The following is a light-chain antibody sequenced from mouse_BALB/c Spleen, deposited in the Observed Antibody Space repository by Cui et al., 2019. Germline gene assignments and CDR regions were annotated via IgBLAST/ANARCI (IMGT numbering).Light chain of an antibody. Sequence: QIVLTQSPAIMSASPGEKVTMTCSASSSVSYMHWYQQKSGTSPKSWIYDTSNLASGVPARFSGSGSGTSYSLTISSMEAEDAATYYCQQWSSNPPTFGGGTKLEIK. CDR2: DTS. V-gene: IGKV4-59*01. J-gene: IGKJ2*01. CDR3: QQWSSNPPT. CDR1: SSVSY.